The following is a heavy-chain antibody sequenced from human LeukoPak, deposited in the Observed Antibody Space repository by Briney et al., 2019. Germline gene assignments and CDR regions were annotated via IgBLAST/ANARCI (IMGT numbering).Heavy chain of an antibody. V-gene: IGHV1-69*13. J-gene: IGHJ4*02. CDR1: GGTFSSYA. CDR3: ARDRKGAYGGNPHFDY. D-gene: IGHD4-23*01. CDR2: IIPIFGTA. Sequence: ASVKVSCKASGGTFSSYAISWVRQAPGQGLEWMGGIIPIFGTANYAQKFQGRVTITADESTSTAYMELSSLRSEDTAVYYCARDRKGAYGGNPHFDYWGQGTLVTVSS.